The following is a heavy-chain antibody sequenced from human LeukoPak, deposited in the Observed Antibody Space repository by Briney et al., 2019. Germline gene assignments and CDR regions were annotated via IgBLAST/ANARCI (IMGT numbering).Heavy chain of an antibody. CDR3: VRLYDDYTNGHFDS. D-gene: IGHD4-11*01. Sequence: GGSLRLSCAASGFTFSRDSMNWVRQAPGKGLEWVSSISSSSSYIYYGDSAKGRFTISRDNAKNSLYLQMNSLRAEDTAVYYCVRLYDDYTNGHFDSWGQGTLVTVSS. CDR1: GFTFSRDS. V-gene: IGHV3-21*01. CDR2: ISSSSSYI. J-gene: IGHJ4*02.